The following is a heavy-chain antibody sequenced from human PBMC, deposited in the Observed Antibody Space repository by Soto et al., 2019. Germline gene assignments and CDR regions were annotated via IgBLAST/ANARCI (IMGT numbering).Heavy chain of an antibody. D-gene: IGHD5-18*01. CDR3: AKDWPPTTAMVPYYFDY. CDR1: GFTFSSYA. V-gene: IGHV3-64*04. Sequence: PGGSLILSCSASGFTFSSYAMHWVRQAPGKGLEYVSAISSNGGSTYYADSVKGRFTISRDNSKNTLYLQMNSLRAEDTAVYYCAKDWPPTTAMVPYYFDYWGQGTLVTVSS. J-gene: IGHJ4*02. CDR2: ISSNGGST.